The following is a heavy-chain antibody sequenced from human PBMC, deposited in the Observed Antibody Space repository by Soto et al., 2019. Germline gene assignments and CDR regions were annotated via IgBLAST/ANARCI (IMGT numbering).Heavy chain of an antibody. D-gene: IGHD3-3*01. V-gene: IGHV3-23*01. Sequence: EVQLLESGGGLVQPGGSLRLSCAASGFTFSSYAMSWVRQAPGKGLEWVSAISGSGGSTYYADSVRGRFTISSDNSNNTMYLQKNSLRAEDTAVYYCAKVGRVLRFLEWLLKGYSFDYWGQGTLVTVSS. CDR3: AKVGRVLRFLEWLLKGYSFDY. CDR2: ISGSGGST. CDR1: GFTFSSYA. J-gene: IGHJ4*02.